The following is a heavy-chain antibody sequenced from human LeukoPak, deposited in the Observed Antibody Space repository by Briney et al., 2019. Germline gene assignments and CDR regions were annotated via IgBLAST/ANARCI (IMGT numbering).Heavy chain of an antibody. CDR2: IYYSGST. J-gene: IGHJ4*02. Sequence: SETLSLTCTVSGGSISTYYWSWIRQPPGKGLEWIGYIYYSGSTNYNPSLKSRVTISVDTSKNHFSLKLSSVTAADTAVYYCARVAWFGELPYFDYWGQGTLVTVSS. CDR1: GGSISTYY. V-gene: IGHV4-59*12. D-gene: IGHD3-10*01. CDR3: ARVAWFGELPYFDY.